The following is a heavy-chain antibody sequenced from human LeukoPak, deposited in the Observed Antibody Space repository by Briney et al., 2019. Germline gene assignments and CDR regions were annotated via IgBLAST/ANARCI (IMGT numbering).Heavy chain of an antibody. CDR2: MSHSGEE. V-gene: IGHV3-13*01. CDR3: ARGRAGWRPAAGIDS. J-gene: IGHJ4*02. Sequence: GGSLRLSCAASGFTLSSYDMYWVRQTIGKGLEWVSAMSHSGEEFYADSVRGRFTISRDGAENSLFLQLNSLRPGDTALYYCARGRAGWRPAAGIDSWGQGTLVTVSS. D-gene: IGHD6-13*01. CDR1: GFTLSSYD.